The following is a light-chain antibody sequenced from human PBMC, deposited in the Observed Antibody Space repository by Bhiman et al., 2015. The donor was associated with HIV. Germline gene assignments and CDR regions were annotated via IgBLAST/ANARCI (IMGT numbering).Light chain of an antibody. CDR1: SSDVGVFNY. J-gene: IGLJ1*01. CDR3: SSYTSSSTHV. CDR2: DVN. V-gene: IGLV2-14*03. Sequence: QSALTQPASVSGSPGQSVTISCTGTSSDVGVFNYVSWYQQHPGKAPRLIIYDVNERPSGVSDHFSGSKSGNTASLTISGLQAEDEADYYCSSYTSSSTHVFGTGTKVTVL.